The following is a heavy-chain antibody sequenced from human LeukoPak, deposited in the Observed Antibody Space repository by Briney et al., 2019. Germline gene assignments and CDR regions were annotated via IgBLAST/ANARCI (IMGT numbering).Heavy chain of an antibody. CDR2: IYYSGST. V-gene: IGHV4-39*01. CDR1: GGSINSDY. CDR3: AGLIRPGWFDP. J-gene: IGHJ5*02. Sequence: SETLPLTCTVSGGSINSDYWVWIRQPPGKGLEWIGSIYYSGSTSYNPSLKSRVTMTVDTSKNQFSLKLSSVTAADTAVYYCAGLIRPGWFDPWGQGTLVTVSS. D-gene: IGHD1-14*01.